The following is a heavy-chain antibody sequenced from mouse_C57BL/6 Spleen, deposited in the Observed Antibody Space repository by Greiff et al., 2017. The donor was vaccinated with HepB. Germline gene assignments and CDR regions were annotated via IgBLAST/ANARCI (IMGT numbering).Heavy chain of an antibody. Sequence: VKLMESGAELVKPGASVKISCKASGYAFSSYWMNWVKQRPGTGLEWIGQIYPGDGDTNDNGKFKGKATLTADKSTSTAYMQLSSLTSEDSAVYFCARGDYGRGFDYWGQGTTLTVSS. V-gene: IGHV1-80*01. CDR3: ARGDYGRGFDY. J-gene: IGHJ2*01. CDR1: GYAFSSYW. D-gene: IGHD1-1*01. CDR2: IYPGDGDT.